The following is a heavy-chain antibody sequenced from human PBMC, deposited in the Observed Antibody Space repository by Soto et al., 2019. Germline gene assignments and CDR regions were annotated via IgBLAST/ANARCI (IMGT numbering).Heavy chain of an antibody. J-gene: IGHJ3*01. Sequence: QVQLVQSGAEVRKPGASVNISCRASGFSFSGNPINWVRQAPGQGLEWMGWINPVNGNPRYSQTFQGRVTISRHSSAGIAYVEVSDLSSVETAVYYCARDALSVDSRANDAFDVWGQGTMVTVSS. CDR2: INPVNGNP. V-gene: IGHV1-3*01. CDR3: ARDALSVDSRANDAFDV. CDR1: GFSFSGNP.